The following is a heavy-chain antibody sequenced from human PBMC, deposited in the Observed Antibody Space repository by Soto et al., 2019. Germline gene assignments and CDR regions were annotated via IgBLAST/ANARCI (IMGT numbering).Heavy chain of an antibody. Sequence: GGSLRLSCAASGFTVSSNYMSWVRQAPGKGLEWVSVIYSGGSTYYADSVKGRFTISRHNSKNTLYLQMNSLRAEDTAVYYCAGTWDYGDSLYSMDVWGKGTTVTVSS. CDR2: IYSGGST. J-gene: IGHJ6*03. CDR1: GFTVSSNY. D-gene: IGHD4-17*01. V-gene: IGHV3-53*04. CDR3: AGTWDYGDSLYSMDV.